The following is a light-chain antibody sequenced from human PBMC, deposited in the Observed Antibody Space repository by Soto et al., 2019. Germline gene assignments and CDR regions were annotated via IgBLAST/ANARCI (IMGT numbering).Light chain of an antibody. J-gene: IGLJ1*01. CDR1: SSNIGAGYD. Sequence: QSVLTQPPSVSGAPGRRVTISCTGSSSNIGAGYDVHWYQQLPGTAPKLLIYGNSNRPSGVPDRFSGSKSGTSASLAITGLQAEDEADYYCQSYDSSLSGSYVFGNGTKVTVL. CDR2: GNS. CDR3: QSYDSSLSGSYV. V-gene: IGLV1-40*01.